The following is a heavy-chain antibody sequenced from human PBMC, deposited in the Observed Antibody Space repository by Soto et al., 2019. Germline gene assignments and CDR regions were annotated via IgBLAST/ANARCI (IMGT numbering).Heavy chain of an antibody. J-gene: IGHJ5*02. CDR3: ARDSALFGVVPISKCNWFDP. Sequence: QVQLVQSGAEVKKPGASVKVSCKASGYTFTSYGISWVRQAPGQGLEWMGWISAYNGNTNYAQKLQGRVTMTTDTSTSTADMELRSLRSDDTAVYYCARDSALFGVVPISKCNWFDPWGQGTLVTVSS. D-gene: IGHD3-3*01. CDR1: GYTFTSYG. V-gene: IGHV1-18*04. CDR2: ISAYNGNT.